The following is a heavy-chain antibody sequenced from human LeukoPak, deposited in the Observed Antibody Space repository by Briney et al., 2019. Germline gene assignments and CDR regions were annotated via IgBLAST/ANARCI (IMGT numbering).Heavy chain of an antibody. V-gene: IGHV4-59*01. CDR3: ARDFGDSSSPDAFDI. D-gene: IGHD6-6*01. CDR1: GGSISSYY. CDR2: IYYSGST. J-gene: IGHJ3*02. Sequence: PSETLSLTCTVSGGSISSYYWSFIRKPLGKGLEWIGYIYYSGSTNYNPSLKSRVTISVDTSKNQFSLKLSSVTAADTAVYYCARDFGDSSSPDAFDIWGQGTMVTVSS.